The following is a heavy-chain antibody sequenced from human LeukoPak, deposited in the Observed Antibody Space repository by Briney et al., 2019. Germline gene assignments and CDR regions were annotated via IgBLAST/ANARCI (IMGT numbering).Heavy chain of an antibody. V-gene: IGHV3-30-3*01. D-gene: IGHD3-3*01. CDR2: ISYDGSNK. Sequence: GGSLRLSCAASGSTFSSYAMHWVRQAPGKGLEWVAVISYDGSNKYYADSVKGRFTISRDNSKNTLYLQMNSLRAEDTAVYYCAREAGFWSGAPNWFDPWGQGTLVTVSS. CDR3: AREAGFWSGAPNWFDP. CDR1: GSTFSSYA. J-gene: IGHJ5*02.